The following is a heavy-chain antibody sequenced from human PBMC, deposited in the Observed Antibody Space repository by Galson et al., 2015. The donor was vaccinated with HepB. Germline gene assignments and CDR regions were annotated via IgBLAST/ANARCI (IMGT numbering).Heavy chain of an antibody. CDR2: IRSKASNYAT. V-gene: IGHV3-73*01. D-gene: IGHD6-13*01. CDR1: GFTFSGSA. Sequence: SLRLSCAASGFTFSGSAIHWVRQASGKGPEWVGRIRSKASNYATSYVPSLKGGFTISRDDSKNMAYLHMKSLKTEDTAMYYCTRLGDFSGYSSRWGQGTLVTVSS. J-gene: IGHJ4*02. CDR3: TRLGDFSGYSSR.